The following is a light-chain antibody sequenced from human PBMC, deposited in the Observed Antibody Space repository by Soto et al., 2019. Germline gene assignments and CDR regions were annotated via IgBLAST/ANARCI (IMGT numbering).Light chain of an antibody. CDR1: QSISSW. CDR2: KAS. Sequence: DVQMTQSTSTLSASVGDRVTITCRASQSISSWLAWYQQKPGKAPKLLIYKASSLESGVPSRFSGSGSGTSFTLTISSLQPEDFATYYCQQLLSYPITFGQGTLLEI. CDR3: QQLLSYPIT. V-gene: IGKV1-5*03. J-gene: IGKJ5*01.